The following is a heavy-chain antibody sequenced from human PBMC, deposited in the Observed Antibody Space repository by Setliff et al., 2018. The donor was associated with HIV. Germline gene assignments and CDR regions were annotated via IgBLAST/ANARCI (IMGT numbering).Heavy chain of an antibody. J-gene: IGHJ6*02. CDR2: ISYDGSNK. CDR1: GFTFSSYA. Sequence: GGSLRLSCAASGFTFSSYAMYWVRQAPGKGLEWVAVISYDGSNKYYADSVKGRFTISRDNSKNTLYLQMNSLRVEDTAVYYCAKDRGHYDILKGWYYYYYGMDVWGQGTTVTVSS. CDR3: AKDRGHYDILKGWYYYYYGMDV. D-gene: IGHD3-9*01. V-gene: IGHV3-30-3*01.